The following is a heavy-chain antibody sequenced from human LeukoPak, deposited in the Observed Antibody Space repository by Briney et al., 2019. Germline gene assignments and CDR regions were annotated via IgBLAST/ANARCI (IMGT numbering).Heavy chain of an antibody. V-gene: IGHV3-7*01. CDR3: VRDASGSYYDH. CDR1: GFTFSTNW. D-gene: IGHD1-26*01. CDR2: INQHGSEK. Sequence: PGGSLRLSCEASGFTFSTNWMTWVRQAPGKGLEWVANINQHGSEKYYVDSVKGRFTISRDNAKNSLYLQMDSLRAEDTAMYYCVRDASGSYYDHWGQGTLVTVSS. J-gene: IGHJ5*02.